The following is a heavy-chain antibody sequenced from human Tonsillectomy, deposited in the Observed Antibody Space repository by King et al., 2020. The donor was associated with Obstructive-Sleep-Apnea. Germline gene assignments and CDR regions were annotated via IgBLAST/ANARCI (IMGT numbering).Heavy chain of an antibody. CDR3: AVSARGEQNFDY. V-gene: IGHV4-38-2*02. CDR1: GYSISSGYY. Sequence: VQLQESGPGLVKPSETLSLTCTVSGYSISSGYYWGWIRQPPGKGLEWIGGIYHSGSTYYNPSLKSRVTISVDTSKNQFSLKLSSVTAADTAVYYCAVSARGEQNFDYWGQGTLVTVSS. CDR2: IYHSGST. D-gene: IGHD3-16*01. J-gene: IGHJ4*02.